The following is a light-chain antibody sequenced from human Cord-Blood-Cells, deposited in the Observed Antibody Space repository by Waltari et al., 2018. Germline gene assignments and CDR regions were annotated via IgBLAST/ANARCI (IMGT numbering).Light chain of an antibody. CDR1: QSVSSSY. V-gene: IGKV3-20*01. Sequence: EIVLTQSPGTLSLSPGERATLSCKASQSVSSSYLAWYQQQPGQPPRLLIYGASSRATGIPDRFSGSGSGTDFTLTISRLEPEDFAVYYCQQYGSSLWTFGQGTKVEIK. J-gene: IGKJ1*01. CDR2: GAS. CDR3: QQYGSSLWT.